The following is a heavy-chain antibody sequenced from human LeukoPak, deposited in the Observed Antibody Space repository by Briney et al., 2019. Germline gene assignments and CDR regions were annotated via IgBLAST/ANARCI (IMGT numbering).Heavy chain of an antibody. J-gene: IGHJ4*02. Sequence: ASVKVSCKASGYTFTSYAMNWVRQAPGQGLEWMGWNNTNTGNPTYAQGFTGRFVFSLDTSVSTAYLQISSLKAEDTAVYYCARVYEAVAGTPFDYWGQGTLVTVSS. V-gene: IGHV7-4-1*02. CDR3: ARVYEAVAGTPFDY. CDR2: NNTNTGNP. CDR1: GYTFTSYA. D-gene: IGHD6-19*01.